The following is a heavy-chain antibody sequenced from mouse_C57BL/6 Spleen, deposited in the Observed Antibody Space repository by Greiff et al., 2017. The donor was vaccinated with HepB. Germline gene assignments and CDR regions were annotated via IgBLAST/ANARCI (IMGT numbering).Heavy chain of an antibody. V-gene: IGHV1-64*01. CDR1: GYTFTSYW. CDR2: IHPNSGST. J-gene: IGHJ4*01. CDR3: ARGTVVAHYAMDY. Sequence: QVQLQQPGAELVKPGASVKSSCKASGYTFTSYWMHWVKQRPGQGLEWIGMIHPNSGSTNYNEKFKSKATLTVDKSSSTAYMQLSSLTSEDSAVYYCARGTVVAHYAMDYWGQGTSVTVSS. D-gene: IGHD1-1*01.